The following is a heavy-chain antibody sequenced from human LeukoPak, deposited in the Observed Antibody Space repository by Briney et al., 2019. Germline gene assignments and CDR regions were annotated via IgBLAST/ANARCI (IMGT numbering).Heavy chain of an antibody. D-gene: IGHD3/OR15-3a*01. Sequence: GGSLRLSCAASGFTLSDYYMSWIRQTPGKGLEWVSYSSSSGSTIYYADSVKGRFAISRDNAKNSLYLQMNSLRAEDTAVYYCARRRDFIDYWGQGTLVTVSS. CDR3: ARRRDFIDY. V-gene: IGHV3-11*01. CDR2: SSSSGSTI. CDR1: GFTLSDYY. J-gene: IGHJ4*02.